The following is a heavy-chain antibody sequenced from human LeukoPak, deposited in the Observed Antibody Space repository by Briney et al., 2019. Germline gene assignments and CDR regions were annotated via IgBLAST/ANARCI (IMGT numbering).Heavy chain of an antibody. J-gene: IGHJ5*02. CDR1: GGSISSYY. V-gene: IGHV4-59*01. CDR2: MYNSGST. CDR3: ARGFPTSSRWFDP. Sequence: SETLSLTCTVSGGSISSYYWSWIRQPPGKGLEWIGHMYNSGSTNYNPSLKSRVAISVDTSKNQFSLKLSSVTAADTAVYYCARGFPTSSRWFDPWGQGTLVTVSS. D-gene: IGHD6-6*01.